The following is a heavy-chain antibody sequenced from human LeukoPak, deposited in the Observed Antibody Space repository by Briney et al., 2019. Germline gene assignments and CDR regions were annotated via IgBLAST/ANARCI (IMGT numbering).Heavy chain of an antibody. D-gene: IGHD3-9*01. Sequence: ASVKVSCKASGYTFSNYYMLWVRQAPGQGLEWMGWINPNSGGTNYAQKFQGRVTMTRDTSISTAYMELSRLRSDDTAVYYCARGVILTDRDAFDIWGQGTMVTVSS. CDR3: ARGVILTDRDAFDI. CDR1: GYTFSNYY. J-gene: IGHJ3*02. CDR2: INPNSGGT. V-gene: IGHV1-2*02.